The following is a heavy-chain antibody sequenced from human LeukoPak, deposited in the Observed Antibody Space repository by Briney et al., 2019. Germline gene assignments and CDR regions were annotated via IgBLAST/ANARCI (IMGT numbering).Heavy chain of an antibody. CDR2: INHSGST. J-gene: IGHJ4*02. CDR1: GGSFSGYY. CDR3: ARLIIRGGLRDY. V-gene: IGHV4-34*01. Sequence: SETLSLTCAVYGGSFSGYYWSWIRQPPGKGLEWIGEINHSGSTNYNPSLKSRVAISVDTSKNQFSLKLSSVTAADTAVYYCARLIIRGGLRDYWGQGTLVTVPS. D-gene: IGHD3-10*01.